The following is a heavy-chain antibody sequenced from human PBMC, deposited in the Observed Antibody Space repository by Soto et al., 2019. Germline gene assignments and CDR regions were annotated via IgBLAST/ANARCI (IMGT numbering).Heavy chain of an antibody. D-gene: IGHD1-7*01. V-gene: IGHV3-33*01. J-gene: IGHJ6*03. Sequence: GGSLRLSCAASGFTFSSYGMHWVRQAPGKGLEWVAVIWYDGSNKYYADSVKGRFTISRDNSKNTLYLQMNSLRAEDTAVYYCARAPPITGTTRYYYYYYMDVWGKGTTVTVSS. CDR1: GFTFSSYG. CDR3: ARAPPITGTTRYYYYYYMDV. CDR2: IWYDGSNK.